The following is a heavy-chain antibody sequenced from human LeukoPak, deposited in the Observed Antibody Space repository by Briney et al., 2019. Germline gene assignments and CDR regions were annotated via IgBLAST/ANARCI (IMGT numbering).Heavy chain of an antibody. CDR3: ARGADRFGWFDP. D-gene: IGHD3-10*01. Sequence: PGGSLRLSCAACGFTFSSYAMHWVRQAPGKGLEWVAVISYDGSNKYYADSVKSRFTISRDNSKNTLYLQMNSLRAEDTAVYYCARGADRFGWFDPWGQGTLVTVSS. V-gene: IGHV3-30-3*01. J-gene: IGHJ5*02. CDR1: GFTFSSYA. CDR2: ISYDGSNK.